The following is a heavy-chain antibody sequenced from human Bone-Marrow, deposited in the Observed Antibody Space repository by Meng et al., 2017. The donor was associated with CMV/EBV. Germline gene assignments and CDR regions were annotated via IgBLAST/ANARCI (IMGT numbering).Heavy chain of an antibody. V-gene: IGHV3-74*01. J-gene: IGHJ4*02. CDR3: ARERSSTS. D-gene: IGHD2-2*01. CDR1: GSTLSGYN. Sequence: GGSLRLSCVASGSTLSGYNMHWVRQAPGKGLVWVSRINSDGSSTSYADSVKGRFTISRDNAKNTLYLQMNSLRADDTAVYYCARERSSTSWGQGTRVTVSS. CDR2: INSDGSST.